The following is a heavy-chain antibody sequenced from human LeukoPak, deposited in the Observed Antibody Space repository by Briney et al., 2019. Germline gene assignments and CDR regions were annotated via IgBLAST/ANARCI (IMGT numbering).Heavy chain of an antibody. V-gene: IGHV1-69*13. CDR3: ARGRVTYYDFWSGTHNWFDP. D-gene: IGHD3-3*01. CDR1: GGTFSSYA. Sequence: ASVNVSCKASGGTFSSYAISWVRQAPGQGLEWMGGIIPIFGTANYAQKFQGRVTITADESTSTAYMELSSLRSEDTAVYYCARGRVTYYDFWSGTHNWFDPWGQGTLVTVSS. CDR2: IIPIFGTA. J-gene: IGHJ5*02.